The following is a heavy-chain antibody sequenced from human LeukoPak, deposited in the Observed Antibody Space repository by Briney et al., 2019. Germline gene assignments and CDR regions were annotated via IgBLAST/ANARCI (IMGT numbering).Heavy chain of an antibody. CDR1: GYTFTVYY. CDR2: INPNSGGT. Sequence: GASVKVSCKASGYTFTVYYMHWVRQAPGQGLEWMGWINPNSGGTNYAQKFQGRVTMTRNTSISTAYMELSRLRSDDTAVYHCARVFVLRFLEWTRNFDPYFDYWGKGTLVTVSS. J-gene: IGHJ4*02. CDR3: ARVFVLRFLEWTRNFDPYFDY. D-gene: IGHD3-3*01. V-gene: IGHV1-2*02.